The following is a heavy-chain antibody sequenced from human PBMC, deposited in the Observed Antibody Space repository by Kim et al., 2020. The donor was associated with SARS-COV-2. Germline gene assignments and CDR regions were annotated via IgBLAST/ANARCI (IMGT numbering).Heavy chain of an antibody. CDR3: ARDFYSSKWYYYGMDV. V-gene: IGHV3-30*04. CDR1: GFSLSDYT. D-gene: IGHD6-19*01. Sequence: GGSLRLSCAASGFSLSDYTVYWVRQAPGKGLEWVALISYDGSNKYYADSVKGRFTISRDNSQNTLYLQMNSLRAEDTAVYYCARDFYSSKWYYYGMDVWG. CDR2: ISYDGSNK. J-gene: IGHJ6*01.